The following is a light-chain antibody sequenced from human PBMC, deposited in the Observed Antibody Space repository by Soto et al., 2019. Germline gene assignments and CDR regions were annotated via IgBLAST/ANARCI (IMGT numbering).Light chain of an antibody. CDR3: QQGHSAPLT. V-gene: IGKV1-39*01. Sequence: DIQMTQSPSSLSASVGDRVTITCRPSQIISNYLNWFQQKPGKAPKLLIYLASTLHAGVPSRFSGSGSGTDXTXXINXXQXXXFATYYCQQGHSAPLTFGQGTRLEIK. J-gene: IGKJ5*01. CDR2: LAS. CDR1: QIISNY.